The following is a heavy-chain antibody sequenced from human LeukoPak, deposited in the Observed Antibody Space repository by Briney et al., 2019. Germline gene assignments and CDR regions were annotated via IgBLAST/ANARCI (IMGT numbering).Heavy chain of an antibody. J-gene: IGHJ4*02. D-gene: IGHD3-22*01. Sequence: GGSLRLSCVASGFTFSAYAMHWVRQAPGKGLEWVAVISYDGSNKYFADSVKGRFTVSRDNSRNTLYLQMNSLRAEDTAVFYCARSYDSSGYYHFDYWGQGTLVTVSS. CDR1: GFTFSAYA. CDR3: ARSYDSSGYYHFDY. CDR2: ISYDGSNK. V-gene: IGHV3-30-3*01.